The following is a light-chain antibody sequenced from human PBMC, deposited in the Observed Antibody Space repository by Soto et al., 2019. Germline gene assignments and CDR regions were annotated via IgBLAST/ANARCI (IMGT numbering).Light chain of an antibody. Sequence: QSALTQPASVSGSPGQSITISCTGTSSDVGGYNYVSWYQQHPGKAPKLMIYDVSNRPSGVSNRFSGSKSGNTASLTISGLQPEHEGDYFCSSYTSRSTLYVFGTGTKVTVL. V-gene: IGLV2-14*01. CDR2: DVS. J-gene: IGLJ1*01. CDR1: SSDVGGYNY. CDR3: SSYTSRSTLYV.